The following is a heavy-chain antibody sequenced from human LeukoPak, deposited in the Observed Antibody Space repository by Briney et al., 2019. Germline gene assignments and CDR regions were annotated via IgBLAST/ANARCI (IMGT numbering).Heavy chain of an antibody. J-gene: IGHJ4*02. CDR2: ISYDGNNK. Sequence: GRSLRLSCAASGFTFSNYAMHWVRQAPGKGLEWVAVISYDGNNKYYADSVKGRFTISRDNSKDTLYLQMNSLRAEDTAVYYCAKAAYYDSSGYLDYWGQGTLVTVSS. V-gene: IGHV3-30-3*01. CDR3: AKAAYYDSSGYLDY. D-gene: IGHD3-22*01. CDR1: GFTFSNYA.